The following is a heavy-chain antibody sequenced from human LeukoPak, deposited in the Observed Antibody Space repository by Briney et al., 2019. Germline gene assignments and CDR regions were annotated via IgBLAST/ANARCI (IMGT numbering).Heavy chain of an antibody. Sequence: ASVKVSCKASGFRFPNYGVTWVRQAPGQGLEWMAWISAYDGHTKYKQKFQDRVSMTTDTSTTTAYMELRCLTSDDTAVYYCARACRFDCREASDYWGQGTLVIVSS. J-gene: IGHJ4*02. CDR2: ISAYDGHT. CDR1: GFRFPNYG. CDR3: ARACRFDCREASDY. V-gene: IGHV1-18*01. D-gene: IGHD3-9*01.